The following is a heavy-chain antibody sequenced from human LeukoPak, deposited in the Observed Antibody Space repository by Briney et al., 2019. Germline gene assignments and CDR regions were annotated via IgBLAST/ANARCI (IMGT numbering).Heavy chain of an antibody. CDR3: ARSLVVSTYFDY. V-gene: IGHV4-4*07. CDR1: GGSISVYN. CDR2: ISTGGNT. Sequence: PSETLSLTCTVSGGSISVYNWNWIRQPAGKGLEWIGRISTGGNTAYNPSLKSRITLSLDTTKNQLSLNLTSVTAADTAMYYCARSLVVSTYFDYWGQGTLVTVSS. J-gene: IGHJ4*02. D-gene: IGHD3-22*01.